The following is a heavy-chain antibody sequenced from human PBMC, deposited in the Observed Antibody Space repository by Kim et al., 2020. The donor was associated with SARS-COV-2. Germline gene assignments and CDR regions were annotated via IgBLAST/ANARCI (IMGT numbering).Heavy chain of an antibody. CDR3: AKEGRSTTSGY. V-gene: IGHV3-23*01. CDR1: GFTFSSST. Sequence: GGSLRLSCAASGFTFSSSTMSWVRQPPGKGLEWVSDINASGGSTYYADSVKGRFTISRDNSKSTLFLQMNSLRADDTAVYYCAKEGRSTTSGYWGQGTLVTVSS. J-gene: IGHJ4*02. CDR2: INASGGST. D-gene: IGHD2-2*01.